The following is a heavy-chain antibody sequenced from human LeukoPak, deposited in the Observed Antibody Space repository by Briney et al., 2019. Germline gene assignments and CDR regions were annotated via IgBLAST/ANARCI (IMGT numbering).Heavy chain of an antibody. CDR1: GASSSNHF. Sequence: SETLSLTCSVSGASSSNHFWSWIRQPPGKGLEWLGSISRSGHTNYNPSLKSRVTVSVDTSKKQFSLNLRSVTAADTAVYYCARGLHYNILTGGMDVWGQGTTVIVSS. CDR2: ISRSGHT. V-gene: IGHV4-59*11. CDR3: ARGLHYNILTGGMDV. J-gene: IGHJ6*02. D-gene: IGHD3-9*01.